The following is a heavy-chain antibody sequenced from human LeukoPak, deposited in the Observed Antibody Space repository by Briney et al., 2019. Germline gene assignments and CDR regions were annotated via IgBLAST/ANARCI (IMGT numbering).Heavy chain of an antibody. V-gene: IGHV5-51*01. CDR2: IYPGDSDN. J-gene: IGHJ5*02. D-gene: IGHD2-2*01. CDR3: ARTRRTLRDIVVVPAARSFGAGRGNWFDP. Sequence: GEPLKISCKGSGYSFTSYWIGWVRQIPGKGLEWMGIIYPGDSDNRYSPSLQAHVTISADKSISTAYLQWSSMKASDTAMYYCARTRRTLRDIVVVPAARSFGAGRGNWFDPWGQGTLVTVSS. CDR1: GYSFTSYW.